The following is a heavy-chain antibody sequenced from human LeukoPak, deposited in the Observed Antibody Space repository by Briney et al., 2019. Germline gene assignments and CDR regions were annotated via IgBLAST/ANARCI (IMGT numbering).Heavy chain of an antibody. D-gene: IGHD4-17*01. V-gene: IGHV3-21*01. J-gene: IGHJ4*02. CDR2: ISSSSSYI. Sequence: KTGGSLRLSCAASGFTFSSYSMNWVRQAPGKGLEWVSSISSSSSYIYYADSVKGRFTISRDNAKNSLYLQMNSLRAEDTAVYYCARDKGTTCIDNWGQGALVTVSS. CDR3: ARDKGTTCIDN. CDR1: GFTFSSYS.